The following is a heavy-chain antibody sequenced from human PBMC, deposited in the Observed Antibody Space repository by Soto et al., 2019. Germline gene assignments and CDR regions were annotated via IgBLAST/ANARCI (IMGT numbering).Heavy chain of an antibody. V-gene: IGHV4-39*01. CDR3: ARSRGFYDFWDMGVWFDP. D-gene: IGHD3-3*01. CDR2: IYYSGST. CDR1: GGSISSSSYY. J-gene: IGHJ5*02. Sequence: SETLSLTCTVSGGSISSSSYYWGWIRQPPGKGLEWIGSIYYSGSTYYNPSLKSRVTISVDTSKNQFSLKLSSVTAADTAVYYCARSRGFYDFWDMGVWFDPWGQGTLVTVSS.